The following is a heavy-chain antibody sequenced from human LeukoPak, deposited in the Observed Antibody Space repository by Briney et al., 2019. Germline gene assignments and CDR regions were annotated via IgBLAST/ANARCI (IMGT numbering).Heavy chain of an antibody. CDR2: ISHDGTE. J-gene: IGHJ3*01. CDR3: ARDKTNAHVFDV. V-gene: IGHV3-7*01. Sequence: GGSLRLSCAASGFPFSVYWMTWVRQAPGKGLEWVADISHDGTEFYADSVKGRFTISRDNAETSLDLQMNSLRADDTAVYYCARDKTNAHVFDVWGQGAMVTVSS. CDR1: GFPFSVYW.